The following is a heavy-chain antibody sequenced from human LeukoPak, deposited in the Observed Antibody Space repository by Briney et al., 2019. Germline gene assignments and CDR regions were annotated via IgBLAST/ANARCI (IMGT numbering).Heavy chain of an antibody. J-gene: IGHJ6*02. V-gene: IGHV4-34*01. CDR3: ARALGYCGSTKCNYGLDV. Sequence: SETLSLTCAVYGGSFSGYYWSWIRQPPGKGLEWIGEINHSGSTNYNPSLKGRVTISVDTSKNQFSLKLSSVTAADTAVYYCARALGYCGSTKCNYGLDVWGQGTTVTVSS. CDR2: INHSGST. CDR1: GGSFSGYY. D-gene: IGHD2-2*01.